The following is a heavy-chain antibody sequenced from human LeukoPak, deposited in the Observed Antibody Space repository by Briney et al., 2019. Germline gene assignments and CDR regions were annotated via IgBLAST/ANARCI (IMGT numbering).Heavy chain of an antibody. V-gene: IGHV3-21*01. J-gene: IGHJ4*02. CDR1: GFTFSSYS. CDR3: ARAAAGNIDY. Sequence: GGSLRLSCAASGFTFSSYSMNWVRQAPGKGLEWVSSINSSSSHIYYADSVKGRFTISRDNAKNSLYLQMNSLRAEDTAVYYCARAAAGNIDYWGQGTLVTVSS. D-gene: IGHD6-13*01. CDR2: INSSSSHI.